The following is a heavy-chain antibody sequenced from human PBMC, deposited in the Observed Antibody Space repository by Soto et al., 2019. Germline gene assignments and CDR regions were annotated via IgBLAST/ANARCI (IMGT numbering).Heavy chain of an antibody. CDR1: GYTFTSYD. CDR3: ARERSSGWYVDY. J-gene: IGHJ4*02. D-gene: IGHD6-19*01. V-gene: IGHV1-8*01. CDR2: MNPNSGNT. Sequence: QVQLVQSGAEVKKPGASVKVSCKASGYTFTSYDINWVRQATRQGLEWMGWMNPNSGNTGDAQKFQGRVTMTRNTSISTAYMELSSLRSEDTAVSYCARERSSGWYVDYWGQGTLVTVSS.